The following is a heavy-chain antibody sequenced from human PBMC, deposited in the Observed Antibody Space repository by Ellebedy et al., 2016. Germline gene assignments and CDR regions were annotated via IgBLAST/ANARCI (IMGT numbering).Heavy chain of an antibody. Sequence: SETLSLTCTVSGGSISSYYWSWIRQPPGKGLEWIGYIYYSGSTNYNPSLKSRVTISVDTSKNQFSLKLSSVTAADTAVYYCARGYYDILGYYYGMDVWGQGTTVTVSS. CDR3: ARGYYDILGYYYGMDV. J-gene: IGHJ6*02. CDR1: GGSISSYY. D-gene: IGHD3-9*01. CDR2: IYYSGST. V-gene: IGHV4-59*01.